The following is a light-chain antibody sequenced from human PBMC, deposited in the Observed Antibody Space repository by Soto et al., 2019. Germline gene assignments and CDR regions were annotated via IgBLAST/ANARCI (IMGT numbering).Light chain of an antibody. J-gene: IGLJ1*01. V-gene: IGLV2-14*01. CDR1: SSDVGGYNY. CDR2: DVS. Sequence: QSVLTQPASVSGSPGQSITISCTGTSSDVGGYNYVSWYQQHPGKAPKLMIYDVSNRHSGVSNRFSGSKSGNTASLTISVLQAEDEADYYCSSYTSSSPYVFGTGTKLTVL. CDR3: SSYTSSSPYV.